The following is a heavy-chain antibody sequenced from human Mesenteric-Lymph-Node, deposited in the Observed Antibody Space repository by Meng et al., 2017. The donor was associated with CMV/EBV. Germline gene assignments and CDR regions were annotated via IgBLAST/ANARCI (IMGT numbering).Heavy chain of an antibody. CDR2: IYYSGST. J-gene: IGHJ4*02. V-gene: IGHV4-39*01. Sequence: SETLSLTCTVSGGPISSSSYHWGWIRQPPGKGLEWIGSIYYSGSTYYNPSLKSRVTISVDTSKNQFSLKLSSVTAAGTAVYYCARSDPTFDYWGQGTLVTVSS. CDR3: ARSDPTFDY. CDR1: GGPISSSSYH.